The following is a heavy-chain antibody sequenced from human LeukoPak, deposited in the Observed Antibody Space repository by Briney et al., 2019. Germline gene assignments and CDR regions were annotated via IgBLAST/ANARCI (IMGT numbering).Heavy chain of an antibody. CDR1: GFTFSSYS. Sequence: KTGGSLRLSCAASGFTFSSYSMNWVRQAPGKGLEWVSSISSSSSYIYYADSVKGRFTISRDNSKNTLYVQMNSLRAEDTAVYYCARDRQGYSSSWHAFDIWGQGTMVTVSP. CDR3: ARDRQGYSSSWHAFDI. V-gene: IGHV3-21*01. D-gene: IGHD6-13*01. J-gene: IGHJ3*02. CDR2: ISSSSSYI.